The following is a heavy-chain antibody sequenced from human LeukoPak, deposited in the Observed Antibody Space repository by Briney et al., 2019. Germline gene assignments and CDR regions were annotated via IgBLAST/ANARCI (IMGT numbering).Heavy chain of an antibody. CDR1: GFTFSSYS. CDR3: AKWSSGWYGDY. J-gene: IGHJ4*02. CDR2: ISGSGGST. Sequence: GGSLRLSCAASGFTFSSYSMNWVRQAPGKGLEWVSAISGSGGSTYYADSVKGRFTISRDNSKNTLYLQMNSLRAEDTAVYYCAKWSSGWYGDYWGQGTLVTVSS. V-gene: IGHV3-23*01. D-gene: IGHD6-19*01.